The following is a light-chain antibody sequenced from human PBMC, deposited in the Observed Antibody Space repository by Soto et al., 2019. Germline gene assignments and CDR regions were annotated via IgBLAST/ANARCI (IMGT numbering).Light chain of an antibody. CDR2: GVS. J-gene: IGKJ5*01. CDR1: QSVKSSY. V-gene: IGKV3-20*01. CDR3: QQYGSSPT. Sequence: EIVLTQSPATLSLSPGERATLSCRASQSVKSSYLAWHQQTPGQAPRLLLYGVSNRATGIPDRFNASGSGTDFTLTITKLEPEDFAVYYCQQYGSSPTFGQGTRLE.